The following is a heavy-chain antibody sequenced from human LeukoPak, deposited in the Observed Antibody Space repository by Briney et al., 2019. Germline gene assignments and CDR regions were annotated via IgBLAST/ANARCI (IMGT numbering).Heavy chain of an antibody. CDR3: AKGGAAMAMRYYFDY. D-gene: IGHD5-18*01. CDR1: GFTFSSYA. V-gene: IGHV3-23*01. CDR2: ISGSGGST. J-gene: IGHJ4*02. Sequence: PGGSLRLSCAASGFTFSSYAMSWARQAPGKGLEWVSAISGSGGSTYYADSVKGRFTISRDNSKNTLYLQMNSLRAEDTAVYYCAKGGAAMAMRYYFDYWGQGTLVTVSS.